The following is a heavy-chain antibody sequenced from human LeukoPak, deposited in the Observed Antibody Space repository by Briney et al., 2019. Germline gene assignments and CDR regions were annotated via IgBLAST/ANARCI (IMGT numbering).Heavy chain of an antibody. D-gene: IGHD4-11*01. V-gene: IGHV3-23*01. CDR2: INGGGVNT. CDR3: AKDLYSNYGPADY. J-gene: IGHJ4*02. CDR1: GFSFSSYA. Sequence: GGSLRLSCAASGFSFSSYAMSWVRQAPGKGLEWVSTINGGGVNTHYADSVGGRFTISRDNSKNTLFLQMNSLRDEDTAVYYCAKDLYSNYGPADYWGQGNLVTVSS.